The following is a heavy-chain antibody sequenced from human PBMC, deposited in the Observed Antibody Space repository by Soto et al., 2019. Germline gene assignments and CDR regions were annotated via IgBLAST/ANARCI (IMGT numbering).Heavy chain of an antibody. V-gene: IGHV1-69*08. CDR3: AREEYYYGSGAFFDY. Sequence: QVQLVQSGAEVKKPGSSVNVSCKASGGTFSSYTISWVRQAPGQGLEWMGGIIPILGIANYAQKFQGRVTITADKSTSTAYMELSSLRSEDTAVYYCAREEYYYGSGAFFDYWGQGTLVTVSS. CDR2: IIPILGIA. CDR1: GGTFSSYT. D-gene: IGHD3-10*01. J-gene: IGHJ4*02.